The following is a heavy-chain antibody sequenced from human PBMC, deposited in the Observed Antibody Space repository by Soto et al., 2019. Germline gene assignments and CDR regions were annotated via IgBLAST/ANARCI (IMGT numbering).Heavy chain of an antibody. D-gene: IGHD2-8*01. J-gene: IGHJ6*02. CDR3: ASCTNGACFLYGMDV. CDR2: INPNSGGT. Sequence: QVQLVQSGAEVKKPGASVKVSCETSGYTFTDHYLHWVQQAPGQGLEWMGWINPNSGGTNYAQKFQGRVTMTRDTSISTAYMELSRLRYDDTAMYYCASCTNGACFLYGMDVWGQGTTVTVSS. V-gene: IGHV1-2*02. CDR1: GYTFTDHY.